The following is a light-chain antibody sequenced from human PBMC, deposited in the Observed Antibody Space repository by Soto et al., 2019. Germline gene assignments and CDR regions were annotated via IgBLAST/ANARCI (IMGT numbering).Light chain of an antibody. V-gene: IGKV1-39*01. CDR2: GAK. CDR1: QGIRND. J-gene: IGKJ5*01. CDR3: QQCHATPLP. Sequence: EIQLTQSPSSLSASVGDRVTITCRASQGIRNDLGWYQQKPGKAPKRLIFGAKTLQSGVPSRFSGSGYGTDFTLTITTLQPEDVGIYYCQQCHATPLPFGQRTRPAIK.